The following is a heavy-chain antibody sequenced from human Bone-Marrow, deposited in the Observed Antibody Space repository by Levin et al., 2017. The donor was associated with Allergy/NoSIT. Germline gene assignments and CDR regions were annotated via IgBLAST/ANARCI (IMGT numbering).Heavy chain of an antibody. CDR1: TGSISPYY. CDR3: ARGGYSYGFDY. CDR2: IYYTGNT. J-gene: IGHJ4*02. D-gene: IGHD5-12*01. Sequence: PGGSLRLSCTVSTGSISPYYWSWVRQSPGRGLEWIGKIYYTGNTNYNPSLESRVSISLDTSRNRFSLKLSSVTAADTAVYYCARGGYSYGFDYWGQGTLVTVSS. V-gene: IGHV4-59*01.